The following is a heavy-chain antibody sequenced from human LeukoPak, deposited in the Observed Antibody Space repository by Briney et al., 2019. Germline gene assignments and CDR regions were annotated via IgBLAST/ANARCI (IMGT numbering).Heavy chain of an antibody. D-gene: IGHD3/OR15-3a*01. J-gene: IGHJ5*02. V-gene: IGHV4-30-4*01. CDR2: IYYSGST. CDR1: GGSISSGDYY. CDR3: ARAWTGYPWFGP. Sequence: PSETLSLTCTVSGGSISSGDYYWSWIRQPPGKGLEWIGYIYYSGSTYYNPSLKSRVTISVDTSKNQFSLKLSSVTAADTAVYYCARAWTGYPWFGPWGQGTLVTVSS.